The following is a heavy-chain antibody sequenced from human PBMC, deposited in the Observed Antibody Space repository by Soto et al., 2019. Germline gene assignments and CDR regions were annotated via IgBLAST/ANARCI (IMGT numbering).Heavy chain of an antibody. V-gene: IGHV1-69*01. Sequence: QVQLEQSGAEVKKPGSSVKVSCMASGGTFSSSGFSWVRQAPGQGLEWMGGIIPSFGAAKYAQKSQGRVTITADDSKSPAYMELSSLGSEDTAAYYCARDYRSGWHGTNYGIDVWGQGTTVTVSS. J-gene: IGHJ6*02. CDR2: IIPSFGAA. CDR1: GGTFSSSG. D-gene: IGHD6-19*01. CDR3: ARDYRSGWHGTNYGIDV.